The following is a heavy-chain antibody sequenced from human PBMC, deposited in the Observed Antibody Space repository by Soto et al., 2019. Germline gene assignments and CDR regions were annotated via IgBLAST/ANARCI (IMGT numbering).Heavy chain of an antibody. D-gene: IGHD3-9*01. J-gene: IGHJ6*02. CDR2: IDPSDSYT. Sequence: PGESLKISCKGSGYSFTSYWISWVRQMPGKGLEWMGRIDPSDSYTNYSPSFQGHVTISADKSISTAYLQWSSLKASDTAMYYCATPSVPLLRYFDWFEENYYGMDVWGQGTTVTVSS. CDR1: GYSFTSYW. CDR3: ATPSVPLLRYFDWFEENYYGMDV. V-gene: IGHV5-10-1*01.